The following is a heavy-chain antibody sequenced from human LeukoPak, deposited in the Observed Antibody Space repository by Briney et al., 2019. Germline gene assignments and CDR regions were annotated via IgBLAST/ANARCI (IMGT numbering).Heavy chain of an antibody. CDR2: IYYSGST. D-gene: IGHD3-22*01. Sequence: PSETLSLTCTASGGSISSYYWSWIRQPPGKGLEWIGYIYYSGSTNYNPSLKSRVTISVDTSNNQFSLKLSSVTAADTAVYYCARADSSGSDAFDIWGQGTMVTVSS. J-gene: IGHJ3*02. V-gene: IGHV4-59*01. CDR1: GGSISSYY. CDR3: ARADSSGSDAFDI.